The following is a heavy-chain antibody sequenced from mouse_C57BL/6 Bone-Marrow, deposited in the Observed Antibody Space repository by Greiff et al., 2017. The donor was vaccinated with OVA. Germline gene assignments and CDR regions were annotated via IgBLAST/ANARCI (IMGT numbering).Heavy chain of an antibody. J-gene: IGHJ3*01. CDR1: GFTFSDFY. Sequence: EVMLVESGGGLVQSGRSLRLSCATSGFTFSDFYMEWVRQAPGKGLEWIAASRNKANDYTTGYSASVKGRFIVSRDTSKSILYLQMKDLRAEDTDIYDCARDAGYDYDRGLAYWGQGTLVTVSA. V-gene: IGHV7-1*01. D-gene: IGHD2-4*01. CDR3: ARDAGYDYDRGLAY. CDR2: SRNKANDYTT.